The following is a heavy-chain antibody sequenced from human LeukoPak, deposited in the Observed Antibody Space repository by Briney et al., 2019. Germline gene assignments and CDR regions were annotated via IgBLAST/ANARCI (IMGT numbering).Heavy chain of an antibody. CDR3: ARASAVAGTRHY. V-gene: IGHV3-21*01. CDR1: GFTFSSYS. Sequence: GGSLRLSCAASGFTFSSYSMNWVRHARGKGLLWVSSISSSSSCRYYADSVKSRFTISRDNAKNSLDQIMYSLRAEDTAVYYCARASAVAGTRHYWGQGTLVTVSS. J-gene: IGHJ4*02. CDR2: ISSSSSCR. D-gene: IGHD6-19*01.